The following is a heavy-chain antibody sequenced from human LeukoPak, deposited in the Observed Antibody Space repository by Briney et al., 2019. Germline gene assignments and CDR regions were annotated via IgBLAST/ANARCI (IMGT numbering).Heavy chain of an antibody. CDR1: GGSFIHTSYH. J-gene: IGHJ4*02. Sequence: PSETLSLTCSGTGGSFIHTSYHGLWVRQPPGKGLEWIGSIYYSGSTYYNPSLKSRVTISVDTSKNQFSLKLSSVTAADTAVYYCTRLHWGSRGSASFDYRRRGSLVTVSS. CDR3: TRLHWGSRGSASFDY. D-gene: IGHD7-27*01. V-gene: IGHV4-39*01. CDR2: IYYSGST.